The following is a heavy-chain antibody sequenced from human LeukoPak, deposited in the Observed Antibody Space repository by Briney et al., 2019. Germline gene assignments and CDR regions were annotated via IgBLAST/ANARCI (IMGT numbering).Heavy chain of an antibody. D-gene: IGHD6-13*01. CDR2: INPNSGGT. CDR3: ATSSGSWTNFDS. J-gene: IGHJ4*02. Sequence: ASVKVSCKASGYTFTGYYMHWVRQAPGQGLEWMGWINPNSGGTNYAQKFQGRVTMTRDLSTSTVYMELSSLTSEDTAVYYCATSSGSWTNFDSWGQGTLVTVSS. V-gene: IGHV1-2*02. CDR1: GYTFTGYY.